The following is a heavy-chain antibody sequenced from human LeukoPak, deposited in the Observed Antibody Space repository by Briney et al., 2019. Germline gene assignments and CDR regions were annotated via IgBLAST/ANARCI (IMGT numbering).Heavy chain of an antibody. CDR1: GGSFSGYY. Sequence: PSETLSITCAVYGGSFSGYYWSWIRQPPGKGLEWIGEINHSGSTNYNPSLKSRVTISVDTSKNQFSLKLSSVTAADTAVYYCARGQNDYWGQGTLVTVSS. V-gene: IGHV4-34*01. CDR3: ARGQNDY. J-gene: IGHJ4*02. CDR2: INHSGST.